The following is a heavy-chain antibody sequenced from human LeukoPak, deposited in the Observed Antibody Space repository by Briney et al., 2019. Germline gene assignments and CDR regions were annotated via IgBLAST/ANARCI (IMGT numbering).Heavy chain of an antibody. V-gene: IGHV3-30-3*01. D-gene: IGHD6-19*01. CDR1: GFTFSSYD. Sequence: PGRSLRLSCAASGFTFSSYDMHWVRQAPGKGLEWVAVISYDGSNKYYADSVKGRFTISRDNSKNTLYLQMNSLRAEDTAVYYCARDRTPPRIAVAGTIDYWGQGTLVTVSS. CDR2: ISYDGSNK. CDR3: ARDRTPPRIAVAGTIDY. J-gene: IGHJ4*02.